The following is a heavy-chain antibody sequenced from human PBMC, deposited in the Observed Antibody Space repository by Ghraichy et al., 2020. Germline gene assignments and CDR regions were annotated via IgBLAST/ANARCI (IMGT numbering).Heavy chain of an antibody. V-gene: IGHV3-7*03. CDR2: IKQDGSEH. D-gene: IGHD2-15*01. CDR3: ARGGGSLWD. CDR1: GFTFSSYW. Sequence: GESLNISCAASGFTFSSYWMSWVRQAPGKGLEWVATIKQDGSEHYYVGSVKGRFTISRDNAKNSLYLQMNSLRAEDPAVYYCARGGGSLWDWGQGTRVTVSS. J-gene: IGHJ1*01.